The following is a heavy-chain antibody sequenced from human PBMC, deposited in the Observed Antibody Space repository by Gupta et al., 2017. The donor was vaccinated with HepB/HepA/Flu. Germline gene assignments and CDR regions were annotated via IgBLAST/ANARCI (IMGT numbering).Heavy chain of an antibody. CDR1: GYTFTNYD. CDR2: MNPNGANT. V-gene: IGHV1-8*01. D-gene: IGHD1-1*01. Sequence: QVQLVQSGAEVKKPGASVKVSCQASGYTFTNYDINWVRQAPGQGPEWMGWMNPNGANTAYAQKFQGRLTMTRSTSINTAYLDLRSLTSEDTAVYYCARGRYGTTDNCSGHWYFDVWGRGTLVIVSS. CDR3: ARGRYGTTDNCSGHWYFDV. J-gene: IGHJ2*01.